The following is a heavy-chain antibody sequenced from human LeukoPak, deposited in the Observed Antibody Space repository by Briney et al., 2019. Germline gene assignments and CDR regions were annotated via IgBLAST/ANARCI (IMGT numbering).Heavy chain of an antibody. J-gene: IGHJ4*02. V-gene: IGHV4-39*07. CDR3: ARDEGSAYPFDY. D-gene: IGHD3-22*01. Sequence: SETLSLTCTVSGGSISRSSYYWGWIRQPPGKGLEWIGSIYYSGSTYYNSSLESRVAISVDTSRTQFSLKLNSVTAADTAVYFCARDEGSAYPFDYWGQGTLVTVSS. CDR1: GGSISRSSYY. CDR2: IYYSGST.